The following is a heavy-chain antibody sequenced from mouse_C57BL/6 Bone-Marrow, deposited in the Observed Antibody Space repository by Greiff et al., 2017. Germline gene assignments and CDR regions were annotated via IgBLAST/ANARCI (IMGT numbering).Heavy chain of an antibody. CDR1: GYAFSSSW. D-gene: IGHD2-1*01. J-gene: IGHJ2*01. Sequence: QVQLKESGPELVKPGASVKISCKASGYAFSSSWMNWVKQRPGKGLEWIGRIYPGDGDTNYNGKFKGKATLTVDKSSSTAYMQLSCLTSEDSAVYFGYYCGNYYFDYWGQGTTLTVSS. CDR3: YYCGNYYFDY. V-gene: IGHV1-82*01. CDR2: IYPGDGDT.